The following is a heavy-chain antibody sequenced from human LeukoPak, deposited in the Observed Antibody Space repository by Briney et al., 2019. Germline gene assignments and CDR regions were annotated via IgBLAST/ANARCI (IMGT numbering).Heavy chain of an antibody. D-gene: IGHD2-21*02. Sequence: GGSLRLSCAASGFTFKNAWVSWVRQAPGRGLEWVGRLKSETDGGTTDYAAPVKGRFTISKDESKNTLYLQMNSLKAEDTAVYYCTAEMGACAGDCFEFWGQGTLITVSS. CDR2: LKSETDGGTT. CDR3: TAEMGACAGDCFEF. J-gene: IGHJ4*02. V-gene: IGHV3-15*01. CDR1: GFTFKNAW.